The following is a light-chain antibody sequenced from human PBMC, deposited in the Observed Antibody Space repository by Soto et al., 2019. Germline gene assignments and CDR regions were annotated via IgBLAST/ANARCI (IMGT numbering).Light chain of an antibody. CDR3: QQRSNWPLT. CDR1: QSVSSY. CDR2: DAS. J-gene: IGKJ4*01. Sequence: EIVLTQSPATLSLSPGERATLSCRASQSVSSYLAWYQQKPGQAPRLLIYDASNRATGIPARFSGSGSGTVFTLTISRQEPDDFAVYYRQQRSNWPLTFGGGTKVEIK. V-gene: IGKV3-11*01.